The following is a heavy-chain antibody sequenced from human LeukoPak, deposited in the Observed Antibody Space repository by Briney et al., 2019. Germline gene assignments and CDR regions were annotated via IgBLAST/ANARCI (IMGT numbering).Heavy chain of an antibody. V-gene: IGHV4-61*02. CDR2: IYTSGST. J-gene: IGHJ4*02. CDR1: GGSISSGSYY. D-gene: IGHD1-26*01. CDR3: ARSHSGSYRNGDY. Sequence: SETLSLTCTVSGGSISSGSYYWSWIRQPAGKGLEWIGRIYTSGSTNYNPSLKSRVIISVDTSKNQFSLELSSVTAADTAVYYCARSHSGSYRNGDYWGQGTLVTVSS.